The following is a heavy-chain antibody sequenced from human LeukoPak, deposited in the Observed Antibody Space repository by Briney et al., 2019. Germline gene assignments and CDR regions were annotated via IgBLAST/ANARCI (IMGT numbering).Heavy chain of an antibody. Sequence: GGSLRLSCAASGFTFDDYGVSWVRQAPGKGLEWVSTINWNGGTTGYADSVKGRFTISRDNAKNSLYLQMNSLRAEDTAVYYCARGGDYFDYWGQGTLVTASS. CDR3: ARGGDYFDY. V-gene: IGHV3-20*04. CDR1: GFTFDDYG. D-gene: IGHD3-16*01. J-gene: IGHJ4*02. CDR2: INWNGGTT.